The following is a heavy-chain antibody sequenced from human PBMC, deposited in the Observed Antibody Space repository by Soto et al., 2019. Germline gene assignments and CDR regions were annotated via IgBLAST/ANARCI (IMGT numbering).Heavy chain of an antibody. D-gene: IGHD2-2*01. CDR3: AREIGPAASYYYYYGMDV. CDR2: IYYSGST. J-gene: IGHJ6*02. CDR1: GGSISSYY. Sequence: SETLSLTCTVSGGSISSYYWSWIRQPPGKGPEWIGYIYYSGSTNYNPSLKSRVTISVDTSKNQFSLKLSSVTAADTAVYYCAREIGPAASYYYYYGMDVWGQGTTVTVSS. V-gene: IGHV4-59*01.